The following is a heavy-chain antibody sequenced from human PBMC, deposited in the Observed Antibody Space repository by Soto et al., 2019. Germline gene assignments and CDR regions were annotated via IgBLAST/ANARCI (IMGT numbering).Heavy chain of an antibody. D-gene: IGHD4-17*01. CDR2: ISGGGGST. CDR3: AKVRHDYGDGLGY. J-gene: IGHJ4*02. V-gene: IGHV3-23*01. CDR1: GFTFSSYA. Sequence: PGGSLGLSCAASGFTFSSYAMSWVRQAPGKGLEWVSAISGGGGSTYYADSVKGRFTISRDNSKNTLYLQMNSLRAEDTAVYYCAKVRHDYGDGLGYWGQGTLVTVSS.